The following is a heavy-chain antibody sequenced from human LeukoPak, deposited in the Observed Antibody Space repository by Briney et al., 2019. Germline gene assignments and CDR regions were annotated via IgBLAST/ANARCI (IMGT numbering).Heavy chain of an antibody. D-gene: IGHD2-15*01. V-gene: IGHV3-7*01. CDR2: IKQDGSEK. Sequence: GGSLRLSCAASGFTFSSYWMSWVRQAPGKGLEWVANIKQDGSEKYYVDSVKGRFTISRDNAKNSLYLQMNSLRAEDTAVYYCAREYCSGGSCYNYYYYYYYMDVWGKGTTVTISS. CDR3: AREYCSGGSCYNYYYYYYYMDV. J-gene: IGHJ6*03. CDR1: GFTFSSYW.